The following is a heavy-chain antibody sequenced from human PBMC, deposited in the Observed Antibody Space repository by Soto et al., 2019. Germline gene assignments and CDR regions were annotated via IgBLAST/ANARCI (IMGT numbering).Heavy chain of an antibody. CDR3: ARGVGFSPLRFLEWLRTNWFDP. Sequence: ASVKVSCKASGYTFTSYDINWVRQATGQGLEWMGWMNPNSGNTGYAQKFQGRVTMTRNTSISTAYMELSSLRSEDTAVYYCARGVGFSPLRFLEWLRTNWFDPWGQGTLVTVSS. CDR1: GYTFTSYD. J-gene: IGHJ5*02. CDR2: MNPNSGNT. V-gene: IGHV1-8*01. D-gene: IGHD3-3*01.